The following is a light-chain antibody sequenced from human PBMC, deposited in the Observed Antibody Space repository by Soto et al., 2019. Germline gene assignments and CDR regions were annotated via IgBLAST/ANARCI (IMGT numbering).Light chain of an antibody. Sequence: EIGLTQSPGTLSLSPGERATLSCRASQSISSSYLDWYQQKPGQAPRLLVYGASSRATGIPDRFSGSGSGTDFTLTISKLKPEDFAVYYCQQYGSSRFTFGPGTKVDIK. CDR3: QQYGSSRFT. V-gene: IGKV3-20*01. CDR2: GAS. J-gene: IGKJ3*01. CDR1: QSISSSY.